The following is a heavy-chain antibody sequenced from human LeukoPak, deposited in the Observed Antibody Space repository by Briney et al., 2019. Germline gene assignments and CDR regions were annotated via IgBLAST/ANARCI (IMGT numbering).Heavy chain of an antibody. CDR1: GGSISNYY. Sequence: SETLSLTCTVSGGSISNYYWSWIRQPPGKGLEWIGYISDSGPTNYNPSLKNRVTTSLDTYKNQCSLQLRSVTAADTAVYYCARDFMVRGDQVNYYYYYMDVWGTGATITVSS. D-gene: IGHD3-10*01. V-gene: IGHV4-59*01. CDR3: ARDFMVRGDQVNYYYYYMDV. CDR2: ISDSGPT. J-gene: IGHJ6*03.